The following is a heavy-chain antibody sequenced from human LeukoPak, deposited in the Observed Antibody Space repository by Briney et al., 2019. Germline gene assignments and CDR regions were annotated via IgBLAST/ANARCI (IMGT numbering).Heavy chain of an antibody. CDR1: GFAFSSYS. D-gene: IGHD6-19*01. V-gene: IGHV3-21*04. CDR2: ISSSSSYI. J-gene: IGHJ5*02. CDR3: ARDSRYSSGWYGWFDP. Sequence: GGSLRLSCAASGFAFSSYSMNWVRQAPGKGLEWVSSISSSSSYIYYADSVKGRFTISRDNSKNTLYLQMNSLRAEDTAVYYCARDSRYSSGWYGWFDPWGQGTLVTVSS.